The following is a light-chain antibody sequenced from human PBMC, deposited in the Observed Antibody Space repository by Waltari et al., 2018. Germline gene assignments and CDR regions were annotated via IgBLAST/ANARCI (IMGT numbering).Light chain of an antibody. J-gene: IGKJ1*01. CDR1: QSVRIY. Sequence: EIVLTQSPGTVSLSPGDRATLSCRASQSVRIYLAWYQQKPGQAPRPLIYHASPRATGIPDRFSASGSGTDFSLTISRLEPEDFAMYYCQQYVESPATFGQGTKVEIK. CDR2: HAS. CDR3: QQYVESPAT. V-gene: IGKV3-20*01.